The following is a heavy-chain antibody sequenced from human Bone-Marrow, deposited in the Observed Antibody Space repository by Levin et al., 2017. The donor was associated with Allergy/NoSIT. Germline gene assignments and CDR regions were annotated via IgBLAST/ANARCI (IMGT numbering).Heavy chain of an antibody. J-gene: IGHJ5*02. D-gene: IGHD6-13*01. Sequence: PSETLSLTCSVSGGSISSYYWSWIRQPPGKGLEWIGYIYYSGSTKYNPSLKNRVTISVETSKNQFSLKLSSVIDADTAVYYCARGYSNTYGRFDPWGQGTLVTVSS. V-gene: IGHV4-59*01. CDR1: GGSISSYY. CDR3: ARGYSNTYGRFDP. CDR2: IYYSGST.